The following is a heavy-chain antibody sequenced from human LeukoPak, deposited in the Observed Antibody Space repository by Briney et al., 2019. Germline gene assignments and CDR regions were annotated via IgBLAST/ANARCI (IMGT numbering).Heavy chain of an antibody. CDR1: GFTFSSYA. CDR2: ISYDGSNK. J-gene: IGHJ3*02. D-gene: IGHD3-10*01. Sequence: GGSLRLSCAASGFTFSSYAMHWVRQAPGKGLEWVAVISYDGSNKYYADSVKGRFTISRDNSKNTLYLQMNSLRAEDTAVYYCARWEVRLNAFEMWGQGTMVTVSS. CDR3: ARWEVRLNAFEM. V-gene: IGHV3-30-3*01.